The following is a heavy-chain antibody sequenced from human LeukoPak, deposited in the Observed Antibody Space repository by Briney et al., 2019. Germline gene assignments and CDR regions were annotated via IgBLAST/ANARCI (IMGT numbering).Heavy chain of an antibody. V-gene: IGHV3-7*03. J-gene: IGHJ6*04. CDR3: ARGTGAAKDYYYYGMDV. D-gene: IGHD2-15*01. CDR2: IKQDGSEK. Sequence: GGSLRLSCAASGFTFSSYWMSWVRQAPGKGLEWVANIKQDGSEKYYVDSVKGRFTISRDNAKNSLYLQMNSLRAEDTAVYYCARGTGAAKDYYYYGMDVWGKGTTVTVSS. CDR1: GFTFSSYW.